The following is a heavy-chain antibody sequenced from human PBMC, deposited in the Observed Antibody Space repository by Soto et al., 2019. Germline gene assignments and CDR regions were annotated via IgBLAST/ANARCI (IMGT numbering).Heavy chain of an antibody. Sequence: QVQLQESGPGLVKPSETLSLTCTVSNGSIVNYYWSWIRQPPGKGLEWIGFIYYSGRTNYNPSLKSRVTISVDMSKNQHSVRLSSVTAADTAVYYCASRLTEATTTGDGFDIWGQGTMVTVSS. CDR3: ASRLTEATTTGDGFDI. D-gene: IGHD3-9*01. CDR1: NGSIVNYY. CDR2: IYYSGRT. J-gene: IGHJ3*02. V-gene: IGHV4-59*01.